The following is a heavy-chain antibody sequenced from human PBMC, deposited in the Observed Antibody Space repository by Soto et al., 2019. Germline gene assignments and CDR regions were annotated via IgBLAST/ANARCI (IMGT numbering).Heavy chain of an antibody. Sequence: GGSLRLSCSASGFTFRSYVMHWVRQTPGKGLECVSTITNNGFNTHYADSVKGRFTISRDNNKNTLYLQMNSLRAEDTAVYYCARGEATTVAPFDHWGQGTLVTVSS. J-gene: IGHJ4*02. CDR1: GFTFRSYV. V-gene: IGHV3-64*04. CDR2: ITNNGFNT. D-gene: IGHD4-17*01. CDR3: ARGEATTVAPFDH.